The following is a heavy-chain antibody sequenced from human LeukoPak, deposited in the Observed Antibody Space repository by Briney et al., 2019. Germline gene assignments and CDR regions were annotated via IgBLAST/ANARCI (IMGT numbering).Heavy chain of an antibody. CDR2: ISAYNGNT. CDR3: ARVYCSSTSCYREPSYYYYYYMDV. J-gene: IGHJ6*03. CDR1: GYTFTSYG. D-gene: IGHD2-2*02. Sequence: ASVKVSCKASGYTFTSYGISWVRQAPGQGLEWMGWISAYNGNTNYAQKLQGRVTMTTDTSTSTAYMELRSLRSDDTAVYYCARVYCSSTSCYREPSYYYYYYMDVWGKGTTVTVSS. V-gene: IGHV1-18*01.